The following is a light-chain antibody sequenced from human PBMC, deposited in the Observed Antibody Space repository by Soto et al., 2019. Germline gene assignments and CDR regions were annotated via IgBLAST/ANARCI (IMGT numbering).Light chain of an antibody. CDR3: QPRSTWPWT. Sequence: EIVLTQSPATLSLSPGERATLSCRASQSVSSSLAWYQQKPGQAPRLLIYDASNRATGIPAWFSGGGSGTCFTLTISSLVPEDFGVSYCQPRSTWPWTFGLGTKLEIK. CDR2: DAS. CDR1: QSVSSS. V-gene: IGKV3-11*01. J-gene: IGKJ2*01.